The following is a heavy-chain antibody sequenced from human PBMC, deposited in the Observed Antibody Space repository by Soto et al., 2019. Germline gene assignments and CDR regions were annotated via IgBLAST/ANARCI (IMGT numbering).Heavy chain of an antibody. Sequence: EAQLLESGGSLVQPGGSLTLSCATSGFSFSSYAMSWVRQAPGKGLEWVSIISGAGDRTYYADSVKGRFTISRDNSKNTLYQQMNSLRAEDTAVYHCAKAARGPLSSRSSDANHFDSWGQGTLVTVSS. CDR3: AKAARGPLSSRSSDANHFDS. V-gene: IGHV3-23*01. CDR2: ISGAGDRT. D-gene: IGHD6-13*01. J-gene: IGHJ4*02. CDR1: GFSFSSYA.